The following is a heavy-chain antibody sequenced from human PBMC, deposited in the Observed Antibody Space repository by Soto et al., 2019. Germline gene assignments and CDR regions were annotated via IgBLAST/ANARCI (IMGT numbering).Heavy chain of an antibody. Sequence: EEQLLESGGGLVQPGGSLRLSCAASGFSLSSYGMSWVRQAPGKGLECVAGISGGGDSTYYADSVKGRFTISRDKSKNTLYLQMNSLRAEDTAVYYCARGQDDYGDSDVWFDPWGQGTLVSVSS. J-gene: IGHJ5*02. D-gene: IGHD4-17*01. CDR3: ARGQDDYGDSDVWFDP. CDR1: GFSLSSYG. CDR2: ISGGGDST. V-gene: IGHV3-23*01.